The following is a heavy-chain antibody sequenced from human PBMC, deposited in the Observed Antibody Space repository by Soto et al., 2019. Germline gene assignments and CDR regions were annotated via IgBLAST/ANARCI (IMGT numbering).Heavy chain of an antibody. CDR2: ISYDGSNK. Sequence: QVQLVESGGGVVQPGRSLRLSCAASGFTFSSYGMHWVRQAPGKGLEWVAVISYDGSNKYYADSVKGRFTISRDNSKNTLYLQMNSLRAEDTAVYYCAKDERGWFGELFPNTYYYYGMDVWGQGTTVTVSS. J-gene: IGHJ6*02. CDR1: GFTFSSYG. V-gene: IGHV3-30*18. D-gene: IGHD3-10*01. CDR3: AKDERGWFGELFPNTYYYYGMDV.